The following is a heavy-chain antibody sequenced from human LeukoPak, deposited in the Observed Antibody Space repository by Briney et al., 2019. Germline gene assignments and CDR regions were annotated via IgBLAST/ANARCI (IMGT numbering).Heavy chain of an antibody. Sequence: GASVKVSCKASGYTFTSYDINWVRQAPGQGLEWTGWMNPNSGNTGYAQKFQGRVTMTRNTSISTAYMELSSLRSEDTAVYYCARGLTSYYDFWSGYYSQAYFDYWGQGTLVTVSS. J-gene: IGHJ4*02. D-gene: IGHD3-3*01. CDR2: MNPNSGNT. CDR3: ARGLTSYYDFWSGYYSQAYFDY. CDR1: GYTFTSYD. V-gene: IGHV1-8*01.